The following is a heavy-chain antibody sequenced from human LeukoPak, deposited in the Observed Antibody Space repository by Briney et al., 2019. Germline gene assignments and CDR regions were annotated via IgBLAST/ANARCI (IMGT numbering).Heavy chain of an antibody. V-gene: IGHV3-53*01. J-gene: IGHJ4*02. CDR2: IYSGGST. CDR1: GLTVSSNH. Sequence: PGGSLRLSCAASGLTVSSNHMSWVRQAPGKGLEWVSVIYSGGSTDYADSAKGRFTISRDNSKNTLYLQMNSLRAEDTAVYHCARGPAGYNWGQGTLVAVSS. D-gene: IGHD1-1*01. CDR3: ARGPAGYN.